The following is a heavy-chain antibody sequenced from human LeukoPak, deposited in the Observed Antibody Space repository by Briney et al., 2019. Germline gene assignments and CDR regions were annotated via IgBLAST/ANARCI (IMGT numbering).Heavy chain of an antibody. CDR3: VPEKHSGWAVDY. CDR1: GFTFSSYW. V-gene: IGHV3-74*01. J-gene: IGHJ4*02. Sequence: GGSLRLSCAASGFTFSSYWMHWVRQAPGKGLMWVSRINSDGSRTTYADSVKGRFTISRDNAKNSLYLQMNSLRVEDTALYYCVPEKHSGWAVDYWGQGTLVTVSS. D-gene: IGHD1-26*01. CDR2: INSDGSRT.